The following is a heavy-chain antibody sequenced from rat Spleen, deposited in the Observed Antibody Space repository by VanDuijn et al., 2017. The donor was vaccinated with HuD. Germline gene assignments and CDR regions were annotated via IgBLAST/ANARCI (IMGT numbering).Heavy chain of an antibody. CDR3: ARHLRVASGVMDA. Sequence: EVQLVESGGGLVQPGRSLKLSCAASGFTFSNYDMAWVRQAPTKGLEWVATISYDGSSTYYRDSVKGRFTISRDNAKSTLYLQMNSLQPEDTGTYYCARHLRVASGVMDAWGQGTSVTVAS. CDR2: ISYDGSST. CDR1: GFTFSNYD. D-gene: IGHD1-11*01. J-gene: IGHJ4*01. V-gene: IGHV5-29*01.